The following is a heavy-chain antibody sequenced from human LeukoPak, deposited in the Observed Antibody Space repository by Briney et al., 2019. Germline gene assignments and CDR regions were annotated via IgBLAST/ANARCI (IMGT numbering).Heavy chain of an antibody. CDR1: GGTFSSYA. CDR2: IIPIFGTA. Sequence: SVKVSCKASGGTFSSYAISWVRQAPGQGLEWMGGIIPIFGTANYAQKFQGRVTITADEPTSTAYMELSSLRSEDTAVYYCATGATVTPKGPFDYWGQGTLVTVSS. CDR3: ATGATVTPKGPFDY. J-gene: IGHJ4*02. V-gene: IGHV1-69*13. D-gene: IGHD4-17*01.